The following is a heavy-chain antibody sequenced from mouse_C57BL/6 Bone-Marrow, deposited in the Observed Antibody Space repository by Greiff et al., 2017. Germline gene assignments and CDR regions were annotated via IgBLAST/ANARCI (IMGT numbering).Heavy chain of an antibody. J-gene: IGHJ2*01. CDR3: ERGDYDYEGYYFDY. CDR1: GYPFTSYN. CDR2: IYPGNGDT. Sequence: QVPLQQSGAELVRPGASVKMSFKASGYPFTSYNMPWVTQTPRQGLAWIGAIYPGNGDTSYNQQFKGKATLTVDKASSTAYMQLSSLTSEYSAVYFCERGDYDYEGYYFDYWGQGTTLTVSS. D-gene: IGHD2-4*01. V-gene: IGHV1-12*01.